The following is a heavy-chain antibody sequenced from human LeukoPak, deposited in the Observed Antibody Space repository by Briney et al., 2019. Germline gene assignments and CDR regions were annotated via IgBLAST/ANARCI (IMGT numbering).Heavy chain of an antibody. CDR1: GYTFTSYG. CDR2: ISAYNGNT. CDR3: ARVGYCSGGSCYPSYFQR. Sequence: ASVKVSCKASGYTFTSYGISWVRQATGQGLEWMGWISAYNGNTNYAQKLQGRVTMTTDTSTSTAYMELRSLRSDDTAVYYCARVGYCSGGSCYPSYFQRWGQGTLVTVSS. V-gene: IGHV1-18*04. D-gene: IGHD2-15*01. J-gene: IGHJ1*01.